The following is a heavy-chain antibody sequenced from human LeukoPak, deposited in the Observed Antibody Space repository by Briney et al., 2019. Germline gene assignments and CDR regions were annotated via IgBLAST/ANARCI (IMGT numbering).Heavy chain of an antibody. D-gene: IGHD6-25*01. V-gene: IGHV3-21*04. CDR1: GFTFSTHS. Sequence: GGSLRLSCAASGFTFSTHSMSWVRQAPGKGLEWVSSIDSGSSHIYYADSMKGRFTISRDNAKNSLFLQMSSLRAEDTAVYYCARKGIGSSRYQNMDVWGKGTTVTVSS. CDR3: ARKGIGSSRYQNMDV. CDR2: IDSGSSHI. J-gene: IGHJ6*03.